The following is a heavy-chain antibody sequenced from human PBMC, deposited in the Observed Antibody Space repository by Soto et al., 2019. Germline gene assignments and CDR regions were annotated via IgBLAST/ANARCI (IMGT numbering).Heavy chain of an antibody. D-gene: IGHD2-2*01. Sequence: GGSLRLSCAASGFTFNYYGMSWVRRAPGKGLEWVATVWDDGGNKQYADSVKGRFTISRDNVKNTLYLHVNSLRVEDTAVYFCTRGLAPAAYLDYWGQGTLVTSPQ. V-gene: IGHV3-33*01. CDR1: GFTFNYYG. CDR3: TRGLAPAAYLDY. CDR2: VWDDGGNK. J-gene: IGHJ4*02.